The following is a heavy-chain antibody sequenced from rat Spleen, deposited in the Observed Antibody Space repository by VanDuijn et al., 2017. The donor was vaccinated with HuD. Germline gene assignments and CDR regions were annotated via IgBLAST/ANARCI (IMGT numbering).Heavy chain of an antibody. CDR3: ARPHYYSGH. V-gene: IGHV5-19*01. CDR1: GFTFSNYG. D-gene: IGHD1-1*01. Sequence: EVQLVESGGGLVQPGRSLKLSCAASGFTFSNYGMHWIRQAPTKGLEWVASISTSGGSTYYRDSVKGRFTISRDNAKSTLYLQMNSLRSEDTATYYCARPHYYSGHWGQGVMVTVSS. J-gene: IGHJ2*01. CDR2: ISTSGGST.